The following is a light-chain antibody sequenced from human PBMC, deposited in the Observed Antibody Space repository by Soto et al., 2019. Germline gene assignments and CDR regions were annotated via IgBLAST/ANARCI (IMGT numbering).Light chain of an antibody. V-gene: IGKV3-20*01. Sequence: VLTQSRRTLSLSPGERATLSCSGSQSVSSSYLAWYQQKPGQTPRLVIYGASSRATGIPDRFSGSGSGTDFTLTISRVAPEDFAVYYCQQYVGLPITFGQGTRLEIK. CDR3: QQYVGLPIT. CDR2: GAS. CDR1: QSVSSSY. J-gene: IGKJ5*01.